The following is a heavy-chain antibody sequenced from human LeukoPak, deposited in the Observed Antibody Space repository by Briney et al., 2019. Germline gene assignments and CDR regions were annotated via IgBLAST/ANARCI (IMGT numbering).Heavy chain of an antibody. CDR1: GFTFSSYA. Sequence: GGSLRLSCSASGFTFSSYAMHWVRQAPGKGLEYVSAISSNGGSTYYADSVKGRFTISRDNSKNTLYLQMSSLRAEDTAVYYCVKSLVVALGYCSGGSCGTDYWGQGTLVTVPS. V-gene: IGHV3-64D*06. CDR3: VKSLVVALGYCSGGSCGTDY. D-gene: IGHD2-15*01. J-gene: IGHJ4*02. CDR2: ISSNGGST.